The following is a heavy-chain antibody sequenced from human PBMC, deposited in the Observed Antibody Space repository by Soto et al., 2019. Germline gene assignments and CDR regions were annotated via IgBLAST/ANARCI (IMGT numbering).Heavy chain of an antibody. V-gene: IGHV1-69*13. CDR3: ARGPVSHSSSWYDTYYYGMDV. D-gene: IGHD6-13*01. CDR2: IIPIFGTA. CDR1: GGTFSSYA. Sequence: VASVKVSCKXSGGTFSSYAISWVRQAPGQGLEWMGGIIPIFGTANYAQKFQGRVTITADESTSTAYMELSSLRSEDTAVYYCARGPVSHSSSWYDTYYYGMDVWGQGTTVTVSS. J-gene: IGHJ6*02.